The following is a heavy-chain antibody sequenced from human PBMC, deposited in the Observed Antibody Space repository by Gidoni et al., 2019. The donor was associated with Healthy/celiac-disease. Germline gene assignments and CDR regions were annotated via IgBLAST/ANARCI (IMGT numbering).Heavy chain of an antibody. V-gene: IGHV1-24*01. D-gene: IGHD3-10*01. J-gene: IGHJ5*02. CDR1: GYTLADLS. CDR2: FDPEDGET. Sequence: QVQLVQYGAEGKNPGASGKVACKVSGYTLADLSMHWVRQAPGKGLDWMGGFDPEDGETIYAQKFQGRVTMTEDTSTDTAYMELSSLRSEDTAVYYCATASTPAGYGSGSYFNWFDPWGQGTLVTVSS. CDR3: ATASTPAGYGSGSYFNWFDP.